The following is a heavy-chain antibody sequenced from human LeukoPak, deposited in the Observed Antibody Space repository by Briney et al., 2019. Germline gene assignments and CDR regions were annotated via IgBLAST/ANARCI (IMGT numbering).Heavy chain of an antibody. V-gene: IGHV1-18*01. CDR1: GYTFTSYG. Sequence: ASVKVSCKASGYTFTSYGISWVRQAPGQGLEWMGWISAYNGNTNYAQKLQGRVTMTTDTSTSTAYMELRSLRSDDTAVYYCARPRQYDILTGYYNEGLDYWGQGTLVTVSS. D-gene: IGHD3-9*01. J-gene: IGHJ4*02. CDR3: ARPRQYDILTGYYNEGLDY. CDR2: ISAYNGNT.